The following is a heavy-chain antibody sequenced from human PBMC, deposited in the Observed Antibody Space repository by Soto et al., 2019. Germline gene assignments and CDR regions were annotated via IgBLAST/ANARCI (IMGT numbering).Heavy chain of an antibody. CDR2: INHSGST. V-gene: IGHV4-34*01. J-gene: IGHJ4*02. Sequence: SETLSLTCAVYGGSFSGYYWSWIRQPPGKGLEWIGEINHSGSTNYNPSLKSRVTISVDTSKNQFSLKRSPVTAADTAVYYCARRSGDGHTYFDYWGQGTLVTVSS. CDR1: GGSFSGYY. CDR3: ARRSGDGHTYFDY. D-gene: IGHD3-10*01.